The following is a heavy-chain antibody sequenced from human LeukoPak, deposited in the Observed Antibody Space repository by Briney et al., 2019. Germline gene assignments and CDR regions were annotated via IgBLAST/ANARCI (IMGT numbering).Heavy chain of an antibody. V-gene: IGHV3-48*03. J-gene: IGHJ6*04. D-gene: IGHD3-10*02. CDR3: AELGITMIGGV. CDR2: ISSSGSTI. Sequence: GGSLRLSCAASGFTSSSYEMNWVRQAQEKGREWVSYISSSGSTIYYADSVEGRFTMSSDNAKNSLYLEMNSLRAEDTAVYYCAELGITMIGGVWGKGTTVTISS. CDR1: GFTSSSYE.